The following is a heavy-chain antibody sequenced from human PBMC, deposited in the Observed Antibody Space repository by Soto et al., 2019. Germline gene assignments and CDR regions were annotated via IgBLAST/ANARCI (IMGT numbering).Heavy chain of an antibody. CDR1: GYTFINYG. CDR3: ASLSGQLPYSFDY. J-gene: IGHJ4*02. CDR2: ISAYKGNT. V-gene: IGHV1-18*01. Sequence: AAVKVSCKTSGYTFINYGISWLRKAPGQGLEWMGWISAYKGNTNYAQKFQGRVTMTTDKSPSTAYMELRSLRSDDTAVYYCASLSGQLPYSFDYWGQGTLVTVSS. D-gene: IGHD1-26*01.